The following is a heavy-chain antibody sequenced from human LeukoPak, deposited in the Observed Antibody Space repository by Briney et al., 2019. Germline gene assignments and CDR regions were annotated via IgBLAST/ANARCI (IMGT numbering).Heavy chain of an antibody. J-gene: IGHJ4*02. CDR3: AKCGRSGSYSTYYFDY. Sequence: PGGSLRLSCAASGFTFSSYGVHWVRQAPGKGLEWVAVIWYDGSNKYYADSVKGRFTISRDNSKNTLYLQMNSLRAEDTAVYYCAKCGRSGSYSTYYFDYWGQGTLVTVSS. D-gene: IGHD1-26*01. CDR2: IWYDGSNK. CDR1: GFTFSSYG. V-gene: IGHV3-33*06.